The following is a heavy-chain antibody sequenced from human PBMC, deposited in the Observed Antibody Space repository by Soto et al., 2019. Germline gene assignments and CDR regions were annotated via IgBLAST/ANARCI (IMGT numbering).Heavy chain of an antibody. V-gene: IGHV4-31*03. CDR2: IYYSGST. J-gene: IGHJ3*02. CDR1: GGSISSGGYY. Sequence: PSETLSLTCTVSGGSISSGGYYWSWIRQHPGKGLEWIGYIYYSGSTYYNPSLKSRVTISVDTSKNQSSLKLSSVTAADTAVYYCARDAGGRGNGAFDIWGQGTMVTVSS. D-gene: IGHD3-16*01. CDR3: ARDAGGRGNGAFDI.